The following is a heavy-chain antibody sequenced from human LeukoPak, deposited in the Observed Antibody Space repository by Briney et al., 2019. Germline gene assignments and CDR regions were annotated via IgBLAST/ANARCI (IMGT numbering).Heavy chain of an antibody. D-gene: IGHD2-2*01. Sequence: SVKVSCRASGGTFSSYAISWVRQAPGQGLEWMGRIIPILGIANYAQKFQGRVTITADKSTSTAYMELSSLRSEDTAVYYCARAGVYCSSTSCSYNWIDPWGQGTLVTVSS. CDR2: IIPILGIA. V-gene: IGHV1-69*04. CDR3: ARAGVYCSSTSCSYNWIDP. CDR1: GGTFSSYA. J-gene: IGHJ5*02.